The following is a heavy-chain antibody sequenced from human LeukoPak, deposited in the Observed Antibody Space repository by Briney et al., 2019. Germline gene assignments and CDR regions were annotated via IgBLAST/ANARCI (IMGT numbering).Heavy chain of an antibody. CDR2: IWYDGSNK. V-gene: IGHV3-33*06. CDR3: AKGPRITIFGVADSTGWFDP. J-gene: IGHJ5*02. D-gene: IGHD3-3*01. Sequence: GESLKISCAASGFTFSSYGMHWVRQAPGKGLEWVAVIWYDGSNKYYADSVKGRFTISRDNSKNTLYLQMNSLRAEDTAVYYYAKGPRITIFGVADSTGWFDPWGQGTLVTVSS. CDR1: GFTFSSYG.